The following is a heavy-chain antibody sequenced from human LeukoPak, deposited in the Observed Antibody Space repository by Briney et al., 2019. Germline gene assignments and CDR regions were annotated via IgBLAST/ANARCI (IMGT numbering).Heavy chain of an antibody. D-gene: IGHD3-10*01. V-gene: IGHV3-7*01. CDR2: IKQDGSEK. CDR1: GFTFSSYW. J-gene: IGHJ4*02. Sequence: PGGSLRLSCAASGFTFSSYWMSWVRQAPGKGLEWVANIKQDGSEKYYVDSVKGRFTISRDNSKNTLYLQMNSLRAEDTAVYYCAKDGVWFGELPYFDYWGQGTLVTVSS. CDR3: AKDGVWFGELPYFDY.